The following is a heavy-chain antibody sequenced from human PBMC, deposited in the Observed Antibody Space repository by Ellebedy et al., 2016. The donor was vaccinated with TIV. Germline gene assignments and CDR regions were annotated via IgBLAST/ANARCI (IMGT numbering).Heavy chain of an antibody. J-gene: IGHJ4*02. D-gene: IGHD1-1*01. CDR2: IYPDGGA. CDR1: GFTVSSNY. V-gene: IGHV3-53*01. Sequence: GGSLRLXCAASGFTVSSNYMNWVRQAPGKGLEWVSIIYPDGGAYYAGSVKGRFTISRGSSQNTLSLQMNSLRVEDTAVYYCARATLYNRGDNWGQGTLVTVSA. CDR3: ARATLYNRGDN.